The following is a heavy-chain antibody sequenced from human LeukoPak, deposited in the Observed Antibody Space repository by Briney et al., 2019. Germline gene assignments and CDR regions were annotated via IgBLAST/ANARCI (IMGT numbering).Heavy chain of an antibody. CDR2: IRSQANSYAT. CDR3: TAGSGDYYGMDV. Sequence: GGSLRPSCAASGFTFSASAIHWVRQASGKGLEWVGHIRSQANSYATAYATSVKGRFTFSRDDSKNTAYLQMTSLKTEDTAVYYCTAGSGDYYGMDVWGQGTTVTVSS. J-gene: IGHJ6*02. CDR1: GFTFSASA. D-gene: IGHD3-10*01. V-gene: IGHV3-73*01.